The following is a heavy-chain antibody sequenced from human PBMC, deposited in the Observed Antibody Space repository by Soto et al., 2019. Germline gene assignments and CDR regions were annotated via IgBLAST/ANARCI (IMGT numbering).Heavy chain of an antibody. V-gene: IGHV3-30-3*01. CDR3: ARGPYYYGSGSYLY. D-gene: IGHD3-10*01. Sequence: GGSLRLSCAASGFTFSSYAMHWVRQAPGKGLEWVAVISYDGSNKYYADSVKGRSTISRDNSKNTLYLQMNSLRAEDTAVYYCARGPYYYGSGSYLYWGQGTLVTVSS. J-gene: IGHJ4*02. CDR2: ISYDGSNK. CDR1: GFTFSSYA.